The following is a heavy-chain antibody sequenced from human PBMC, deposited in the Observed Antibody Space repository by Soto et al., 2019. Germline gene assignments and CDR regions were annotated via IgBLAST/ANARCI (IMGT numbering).Heavy chain of an antibody. CDR2: ISSSGSTI. CDR3: ARGQSMYSGFY. D-gene: IGHD6-6*01. CDR1: GFTFSSYE. J-gene: IGHJ4*02. V-gene: IGHV3-48*03. Sequence: GSLRLSCAASGFTFSSYEMNWVRQAPGKGLEWVSYISSSGSTIYYADSVKGRFTISRDNAKNSLYLQMNSLRAEDTAVYYCARGQSMYSGFYWGQGTLVTVSS.